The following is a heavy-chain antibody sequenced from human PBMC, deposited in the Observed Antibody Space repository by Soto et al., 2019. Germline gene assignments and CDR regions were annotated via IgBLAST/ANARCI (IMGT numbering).Heavy chain of an antibody. D-gene: IGHD3-10*01. CDR1: GFTFSSSD. J-gene: IGHJ4*02. CDR2: VRGYGTST. Sequence: EVQLLESGGGLAQPGRSLRLSCAASGFTFSSSDMYWVRQAPGKGLEWVSTVRGYGTSTFYADSVKGRFTISRDNSKNTLYLPMNSLNGEVTAVYYCAATWERRSVPFQFDYWGQRALVTVPS. V-gene: IGHV3-23*01. CDR3: AATWERRSVPFQFDY.